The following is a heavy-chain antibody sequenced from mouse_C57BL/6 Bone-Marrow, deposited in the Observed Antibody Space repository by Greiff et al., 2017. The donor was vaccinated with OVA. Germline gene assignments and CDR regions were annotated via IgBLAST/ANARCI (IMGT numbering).Heavy chain of an antibody. CDR3: AREDGNYGYFDY. D-gene: IGHD2-1*01. V-gene: IGHV1-53*01. J-gene: IGHJ2*01. CDR1: GYTFTSYW. CDR2: INPSNGGT. Sequence: VQLQQPGTELVKPGASVKLSCKASGYTFTSYWMHWVKQRPGQGLEWIGNINPSNGGTNYNEKFKSKATLTVDKSSSTAYMQLSRLTSEDSAVYYCAREDGNYGYFDYWGQGTTLTVSS.